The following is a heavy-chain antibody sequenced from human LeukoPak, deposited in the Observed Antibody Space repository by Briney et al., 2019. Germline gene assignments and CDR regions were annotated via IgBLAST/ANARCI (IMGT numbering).Heavy chain of an antibody. CDR1: GYTFTSYY. D-gene: IGHD3-22*01. J-gene: IGHJ3*02. V-gene: IGHV1-46*01. Sequence: ASVKVSCKASGYTFTSYYMHWVRQAPGQGLEWMGIINPSGGSTSYAQKFQGRVTMTRDTSTCTVYMELSSLRSEDTAVYYCARDWGYYYDSSGYYPDDAFDIWGQGTMVTVSS. CDR3: ARDWGYYYDSSGYYPDDAFDI. CDR2: INPSGGST.